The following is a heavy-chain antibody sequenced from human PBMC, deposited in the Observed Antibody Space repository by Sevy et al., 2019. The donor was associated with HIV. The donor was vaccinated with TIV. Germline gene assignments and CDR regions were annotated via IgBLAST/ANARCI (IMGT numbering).Heavy chain of an antibody. CDR3: AKDWYYYDSSGYYYYPYFDY. CDR2: ISGSGGST. V-gene: IGHV3-23*01. D-gene: IGHD3-22*01. Sequence: GGSLRLSCAASGFTFSSYAMSWVRQAPGKGLEWVSAISGSGGSTYYGNSVKGRFTISRDNSKNTLYLQMNSLGAEDTAVYYCAKDWYYYDSSGYYYYPYFDYWGQGTLVTVSS. CDR1: GFTFSSYA. J-gene: IGHJ4*02.